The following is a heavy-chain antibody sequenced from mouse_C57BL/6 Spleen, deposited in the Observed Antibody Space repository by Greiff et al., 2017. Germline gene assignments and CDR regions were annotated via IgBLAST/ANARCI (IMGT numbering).Heavy chain of an antibody. CDR3: ARRGTYWYFDV. CDR1: GFSLTSYG. J-gene: IGHJ1*03. CDR2: IWSGGST. Sequence: VKLMESGPGLVQPSQSLSITCTVSGFSLTSYGVHWVRQSPGKGLEWLGLIWSGGSTDYNAAFISRLSISKDNSKSQVFFKMNSQQADDTAIDYCARRGTYWYFDVWGTGTTVTVSS. V-gene: IGHV2-2*01.